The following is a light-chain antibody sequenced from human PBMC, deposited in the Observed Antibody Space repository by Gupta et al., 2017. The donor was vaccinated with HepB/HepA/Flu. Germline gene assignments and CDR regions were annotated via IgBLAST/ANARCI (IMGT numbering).Light chain of an antibody. Sequence: EIVMTQSPATLSVSPGERATLSCRASQSVSSNLAWYQQKPGQAPRLLIYGASTRATGIPARFSGSGSGTEFTLTISILQSEDFAVYYCQQDNNWPKTFGQGTKLEIK. J-gene: IGKJ1*01. CDR3: QQDNNWPKT. V-gene: IGKV3-15*01. CDR2: GAS. CDR1: QSVSSN.